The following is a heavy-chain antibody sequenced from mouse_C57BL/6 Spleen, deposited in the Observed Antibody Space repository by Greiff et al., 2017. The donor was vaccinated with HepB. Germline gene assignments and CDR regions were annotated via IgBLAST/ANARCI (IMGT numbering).Heavy chain of an antibody. CDR3: AREGDDPWFAY. CDR2: IDPSDSYT. Sequence: VQLQQSGAELVRPGTSVKLSCKASGYTFTSYWMHWVKQRPGQGLEWIGVIDPSDSYTNYNQKFKGKATLTVDTSSSTAYMQLSSLTSEDSAVYYGAREGDDPWFAYWGQGTLVTVSA. V-gene: IGHV1-59*01. J-gene: IGHJ3*01. D-gene: IGHD2-3*01. CDR1: GYTFTSYW.